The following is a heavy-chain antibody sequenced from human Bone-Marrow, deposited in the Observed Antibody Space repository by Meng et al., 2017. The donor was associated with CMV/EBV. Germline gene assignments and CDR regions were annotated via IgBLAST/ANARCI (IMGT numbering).Heavy chain of an antibody. V-gene: IGHV3-21*01. J-gene: IGHJ3*01. D-gene: IGHD3-3*01. CDR2: ITGSGGHL. CDR1: RFTLSKYN. CDR3: ARDSDDYDFWSAYYTDAFDF. Sequence: GGSLRLSCAASRFTLSKYNLNWVRQAPGKGLEWVSSITGSGGHLYYADSVKGRFTISRDNAKNSLYLQMNSLRAEDTAVYYCARDSDDYDFWSAYYTDAFDFWGQGTMVTVSS.